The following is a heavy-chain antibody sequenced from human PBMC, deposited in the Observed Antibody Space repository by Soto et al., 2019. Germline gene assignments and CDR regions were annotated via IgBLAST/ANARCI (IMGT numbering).Heavy chain of an antibody. V-gene: IGHV1-18*01. CDR1: GYTFTSYG. CDR3: ARAGSPPYSGSYTDY. D-gene: IGHD1-26*01. CDR2: ISAYNGNT. J-gene: IGHJ4*02. Sequence: ASVKVSCKASGYTFTSYGISWVRQAPGQGLEWMGWISAYNGNTNYNPSLKSRVTMSVDTSKNQFSLKLSSVTAADTAVYYCARAGSPPYSGSYTDYWGQGTLVTVS.